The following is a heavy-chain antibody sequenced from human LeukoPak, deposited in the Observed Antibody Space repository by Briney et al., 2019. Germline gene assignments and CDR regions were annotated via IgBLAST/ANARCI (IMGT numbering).Heavy chain of an antibody. CDR2: IYYSGNT. CDR1: GGSISSGDCY. CDR3: ARDRRGSGSYYPRARICFDP. J-gene: IGHJ5*02. V-gene: IGHV4-30-4*01. Sequence: PSQTLSLTCTVSGGSISSGDCYWSWIRQHPGKGLEWIGYIYYSGNTYYNPSLKSRVSISMDTSKNQFSLKLNSVTAADTAVYYCARDRRGSGSYYPRARICFDPWGQGTLVTVSS. D-gene: IGHD3-10*01.